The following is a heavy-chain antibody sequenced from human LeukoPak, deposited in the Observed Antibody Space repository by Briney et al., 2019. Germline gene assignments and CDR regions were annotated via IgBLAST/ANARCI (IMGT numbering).Heavy chain of an antibody. D-gene: IGHD6-13*01. J-gene: IGHJ5*02. V-gene: IGHV6-1*01. Sequence: SQTLSLTCAISGDSVSSNSAALNWIRQSPSRGLEWLGRTYYRSKWYNDYAVSVKSRITINPDTSKNQFSLQLNSVTPEDTAVYYCARVGYSSSWYRSGRGWFDPWGQGTLVTVSS. CDR1: GDSVSSNSAA. CDR3: ARVGYSSSWYRSGRGWFDP. CDR2: TYYRSKWYN.